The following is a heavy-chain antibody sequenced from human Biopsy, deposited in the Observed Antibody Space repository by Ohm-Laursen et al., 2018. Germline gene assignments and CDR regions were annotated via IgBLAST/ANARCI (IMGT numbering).Heavy chain of an antibody. J-gene: IGHJ4*02. CDR1: GKTFSDYQ. CDR2: INQARTT. D-gene: IGHD2-15*01. Sequence: TLTLTWAVFGKTFSDYQWSWIRQPPGKGLEWIGQINQARTTNYNPSLKSRVSISADASKYEFSLRLTSVTAADTAVYLCGNEVHGRDYWGLGAQVTVSS. V-gene: IGHV4-34*08. CDR3: GNEVHGRDY.